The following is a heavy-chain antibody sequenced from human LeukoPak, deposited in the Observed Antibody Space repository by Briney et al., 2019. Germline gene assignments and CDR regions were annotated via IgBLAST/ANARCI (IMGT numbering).Heavy chain of an antibody. J-gene: IGHJ4*02. CDR2: IKQDGSEK. Sequence: GGSLRLSCAASGFTFSSYWMSRVRQAPGKGLEWVANIKQDGSEKYYVDSVKGRFTISRDNAKNSLYLQMNSLRAEDTAVYYCAKEGGYYGSGSSYDYWGQGTLVTVSS. V-gene: IGHV3-7*01. CDR3: AKEGGYYGSGSSYDY. CDR1: GFTFSSYW. D-gene: IGHD3-10*01.